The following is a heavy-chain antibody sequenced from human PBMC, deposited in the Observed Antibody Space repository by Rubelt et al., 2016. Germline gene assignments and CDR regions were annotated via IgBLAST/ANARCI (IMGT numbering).Heavy chain of an antibody. J-gene: IGHJ3*02. CDR3: VASTTRTSCNALQRDGGWVVPCAFDI. CDR2: INHRGST. CDR1: GGSISSSSYY. Sequence: QGEESGPGLVKPSETLSLTCSVSGGSISSSSYYWGWIRQPPGKGLEWIGEINHRGSTKYNPSLKSRVTISVDTSKNQFSLRLTSVTASDTADYYCVASTTRTSCNALQRDGGWVVPCAFDIWGQGTMLTVS. V-gene: IGHV4-39*01. D-gene: IGHD1-14*01.